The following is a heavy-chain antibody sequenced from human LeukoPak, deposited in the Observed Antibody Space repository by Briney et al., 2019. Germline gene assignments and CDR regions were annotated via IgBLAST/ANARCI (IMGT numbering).Heavy chain of an antibody. D-gene: IGHD6-13*01. J-gene: IGHJ4*01. Sequence: PGGSLRLSCAASGFNFDDYTMHWVRQIPGKSPEWVSLINWDGGSTFYADSVKGRFTISRDTRKNFLYLQMISLRAEDTALYYCAKDLGKVIAAAGTSGFDSWGRGTLVTVSS. V-gene: IGHV3-43*01. CDR2: INWDGGST. CDR3: AKDLGKVIAAAGTSGFDS. CDR1: GFNFDDYT.